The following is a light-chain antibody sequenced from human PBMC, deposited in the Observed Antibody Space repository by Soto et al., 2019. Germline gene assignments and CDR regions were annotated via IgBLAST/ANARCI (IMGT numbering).Light chain of an antibody. Sequence: EIVMTQSPATLSVSPGERATLSCRASQSVSSNLAWYQQKPGQAPRLLIYGASTRATGIPARFSGSGSGTEFTLTISSLQPDDFATYYCQQYDSYSLITFGGGTKVDIK. CDR2: GAS. V-gene: IGKV3-15*01. CDR1: QSVSSN. J-gene: IGKJ4*01. CDR3: QQYDSYSLIT.